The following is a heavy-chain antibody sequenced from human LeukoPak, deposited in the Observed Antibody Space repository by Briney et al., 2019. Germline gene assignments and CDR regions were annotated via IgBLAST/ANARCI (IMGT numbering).Heavy chain of an antibody. Sequence: GRSLRLSCAASGFTFSNYAMDWVRQAPGKGLEWVSVIYSGGSTYYADSVKGRFTISRDNSKNTLYLQMNSLRAEDTAVYYCAREVQLLKGAFDIWGQGTMVTASS. CDR3: AREVQLLKGAFDI. CDR1: GFTFSNYA. V-gene: IGHV3-53*01. CDR2: IYSGGST. D-gene: IGHD2-2*01. J-gene: IGHJ3*02.